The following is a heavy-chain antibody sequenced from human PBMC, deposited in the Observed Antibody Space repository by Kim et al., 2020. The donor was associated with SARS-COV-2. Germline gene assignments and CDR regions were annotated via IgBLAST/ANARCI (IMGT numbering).Heavy chain of an antibody. J-gene: IGHJ4*02. CDR2: T. D-gene: IGHD3-9*01. Sequence: THYANSVKGPFTVSRDKSKNTRYQQMNSLRAEDRDVYYCAKVDYDILTDYWGQGTLVTVSS. V-gene: IGHV3-23*01. CDR3: AKVDYDILTDY.